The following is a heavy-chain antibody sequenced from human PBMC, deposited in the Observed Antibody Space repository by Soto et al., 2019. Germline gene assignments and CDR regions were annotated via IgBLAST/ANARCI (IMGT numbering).Heavy chain of an antibody. V-gene: IGHV1-69*01. J-gene: IGHJ3*02. D-gene: IGHD3-9*01. CDR2: IIPMFGIV. Sequence: QVRLVQSGAEVKKPGSSVKVSCKASGGTFSSYTFTWVRQAPGQGLEWMGGIIPMFGIVNYAQKFQGRVTITADESTSIAYMALTSLSSEDTAIYYCARHYDIWTAYSIWGQGTMVTVSS. CDR3: ARHYDIWTAYSI. CDR1: GGTFSSYT.